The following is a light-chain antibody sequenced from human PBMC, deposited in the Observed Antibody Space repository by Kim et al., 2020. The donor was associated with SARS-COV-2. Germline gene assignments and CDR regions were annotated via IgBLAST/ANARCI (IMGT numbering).Light chain of an antibody. V-gene: IGKV3-20*01. Sequence: LSPGERATLACRASQSVRSGYLAWYQQKPGQAPRLLIYGTSSRATGIPDRFSGSGSGTDFTLTISRLEPEDFAVYYCQQYGSPGAFGQGTKVDIK. CDR1: QSVRSGY. CDR2: GTS. J-gene: IGKJ1*01. CDR3: QQYGSPGA.